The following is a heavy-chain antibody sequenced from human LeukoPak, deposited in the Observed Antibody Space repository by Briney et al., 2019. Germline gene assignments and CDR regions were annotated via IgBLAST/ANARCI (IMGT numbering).Heavy chain of an antibody. CDR2: INHSGST. V-gene: IGHV4-34*01. CDR1: GGSFSGYY. CDR3: ARRRVGATTGIDYFDY. J-gene: IGHJ4*02. D-gene: IGHD1-26*01. Sequence: SETLSLTCAVYGGSFSGYYWSWIRQPPGKGLEWIGEINHSGSTNYNPSLKSRVTISVDTSKNQFSLKLSSVTAADTAVYYCARRRVGATTGIDYFDYWGQGTLVTVSS.